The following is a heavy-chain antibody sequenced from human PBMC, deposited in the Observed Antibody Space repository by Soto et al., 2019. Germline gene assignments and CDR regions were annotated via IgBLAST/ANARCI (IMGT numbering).Heavy chain of an antibody. D-gene: IGHD3-10*01. CDR1: GASITSTNYY. CDR3: ARLYGSGMGGFGL. CDR2: ISWSGTT. V-gene: IGHV4-39*01. J-gene: IGHJ5*02. Sequence: ETLSLTCTFSGASITSTNYYLAWIRQPPGKGLGWIGSISWSGTTYYHPSLESRVTISSDKSKNLFSLQLGSVTGADTALYYCARLYGSGMGGFGLWGQGTLVTVSS.